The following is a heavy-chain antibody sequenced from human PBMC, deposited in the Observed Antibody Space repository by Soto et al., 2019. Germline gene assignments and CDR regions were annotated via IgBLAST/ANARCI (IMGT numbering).Heavy chain of an antibody. V-gene: IGHV3-11*01. CDR2: IHSSGSTI. D-gene: IGHD1-1*01. Sequence: QVQLVESGGGLVKPGGSLRLSWAASGFTFRDYYMSWIRQFPGKGLEWLSYIHSSGSTIYYADSVKGRLTVSRDNAKNSLYLQMNSLRAEDTAVYYCARAVNWNQFDPWGQGTLVTVSS. CDR3: ARAVNWNQFDP. CDR1: GFTFRDYY. J-gene: IGHJ5*02.